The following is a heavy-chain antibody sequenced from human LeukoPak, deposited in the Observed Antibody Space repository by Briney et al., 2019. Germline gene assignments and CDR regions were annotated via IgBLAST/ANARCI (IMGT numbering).Heavy chain of an antibody. Sequence: GGSLRLSCAASGFTFTRFAMGWVRQAQGQGLEWVSTISGNGGSTYYADSVKGRFTISRDNSNNTLYLQMNSLRAEDTAVYYCACGYYQGPFDYWGRGTLVTVSS. CDR2: ISGNGGST. J-gene: IGHJ4*02. D-gene: IGHD3-22*01. V-gene: IGHV3-23*01. CDR3: ACGYYQGPFDY. CDR1: GFTFTRFA.